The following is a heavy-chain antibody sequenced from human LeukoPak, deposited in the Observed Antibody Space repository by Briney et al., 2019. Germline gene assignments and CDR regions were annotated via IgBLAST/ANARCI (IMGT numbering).Heavy chain of an antibody. J-gene: IGHJ4*02. CDR2: IIPIFGTA. CDR3: ARTYGDYGELFFDY. D-gene: IGHD4-17*01. V-gene: IGHV1-69*05. CDR1: RGTFSSYA. Sequence: SVKVSCKASRGTFSSYAISWVRQAPGQGLEWMGGIIPIFGTANYAQKFQGKVTITTDESTSTAYMELSSLRSEDTAVYYCARTYGDYGELFFDYWGQGTLSPSPQ.